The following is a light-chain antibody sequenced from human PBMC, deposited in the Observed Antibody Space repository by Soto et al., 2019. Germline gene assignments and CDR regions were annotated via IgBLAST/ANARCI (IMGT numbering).Light chain of an antibody. CDR3: QQYGSSSPNT. J-gene: IGKJ5*01. Sequence: EIVLTQSPGTLSLSPGERATLSCRASQSVNTRHLAWYQQKPGQAPRLLISDASSRATGIPDRFSGSGSGTDFTLTISRLEPEDFAVYYCQQYGSSSPNTFGQGTRLEIK. CDR2: DAS. CDR1: QSVNTRH. V-gene: IGKV3-20*01.